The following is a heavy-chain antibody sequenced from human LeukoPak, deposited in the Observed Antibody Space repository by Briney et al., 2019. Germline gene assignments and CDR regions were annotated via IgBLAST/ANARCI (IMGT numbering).Heavy chain of an antibody. CDR2: VSGSGGNI. D-gene: IGHD2-2*01. CDR3: AASLPNIVVVPATKGPFGY. CDR1: GFTFSSYT. J-gene: IGHJ4*02. V-gene: IGHV3-23*01. Sequence: GGSLRLSCAASGFTFSSYTMSWVRQAPGKGLEWVSGVSGSGGNIHYADSVKGRFTISRDNSKNTLYLQMNGLRAEDTAVYYCAASLPNIVVVPATKGPFGYWGQGALVTVSS.